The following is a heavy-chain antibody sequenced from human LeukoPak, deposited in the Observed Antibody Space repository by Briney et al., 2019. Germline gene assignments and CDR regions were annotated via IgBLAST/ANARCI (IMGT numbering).Heavy chain of an antibody. CDR1: GGTFSIYA. CDR3: ARGFGRAPFDY. Sequence: ASVNVSCKASGGTFSIYAMHWVRQAPGQRLEWMGWINAGNGNTKYSQKFQGRVTITRDTSASTAYMELSSLRSEDTAVYYCARGFGRAPFDYWGQGTLVTVSS. D-gene: IGHD3-10*01. CDR2: INAGNGNT. J-gene: IGHJ4*02. V-gene: IGHV1-3*01.